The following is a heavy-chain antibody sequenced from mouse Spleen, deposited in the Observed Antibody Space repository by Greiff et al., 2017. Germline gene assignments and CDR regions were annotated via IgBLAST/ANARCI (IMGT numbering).Heavy chain of an antibody. CDR3: AIYYGYQYYYAMDY. V-gene: IGHV1-39*01. CDR2: INPNYGTT. CDR1: GYSFTDYN. J-gene: IGHJ4*01. D-gene: IGHD2-2*01. Sequence: EVKLMESGPELVKPGASVKISCKASGYSFTDYNMNWVKQSNGKSLEWIGVINPNYGTTSYNQKFKGKATLTVDQSSSTAYMQLNSLTSEDSAVYYCAIYYGYQYYYAMDYWGQGTSVTVSS.